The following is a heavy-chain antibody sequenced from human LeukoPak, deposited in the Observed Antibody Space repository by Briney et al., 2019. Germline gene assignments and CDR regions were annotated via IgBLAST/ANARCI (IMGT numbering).Heavy chain of an antibody. CDR1: GGSISSYY. Sequence: SETLSLTCTVSGGSISSYYWSWIRQPPGKGLEWIGYIYYSGSTNYNPSLKSRVTISVDTSKNQFSLKLSSVTAADTAVYYCARDKEGYSTNGVCYHTSGYSYELWGQGTLVTVSS. CDR3: ARDKEGYSTNGVCYHTSGYSYEL. V-gene: IGHV4-59*01. D-gene: IGHD2-8*01. CDR2: IYYSGST. J-gene: IGHJ4*02.